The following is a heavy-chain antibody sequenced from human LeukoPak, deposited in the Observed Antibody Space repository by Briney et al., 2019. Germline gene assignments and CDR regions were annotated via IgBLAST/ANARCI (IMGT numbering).Heavy chain of an antibody. D-gene: IGHD1-26*01. CDR3: ARTRKRSYEADY. CDR1: GYTFTGYY. CDR2: INPNSGGT. V-gene: IGHV1-2*02. Sequence: GASVKVSCKASGYTFTGYYMHWVRQAPGQGLEWMGWINPNSGGTNYAQKFQGRVTMTRDTSISTAYMELSRLRSDDAAVYYCARTRKRSYEADYWGQGALVTVSS. J-gene: IGHJ4*02.